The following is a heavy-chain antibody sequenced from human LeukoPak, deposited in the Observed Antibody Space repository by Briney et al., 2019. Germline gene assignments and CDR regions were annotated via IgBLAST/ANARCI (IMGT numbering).Heavy chain of an antibody. V-gene: IGHV4-59*01. CDR2: IYYSGST. CDR3: ARGAGYYDSSGYSNFDY. D-gene: IGHD3-22*01. J-gene: IGHJ4*02. CDR1: GGSFSGYY. Sequence: SETLSLTCAVYGGSFSGYYWSWIRQPPGKGLEWIGYIYYSGSTNYNPSLKSRVTISVDTSKNQFSPKLSSVTAADTAVYYCARGAGYYDSSGYSNFDYWGQGTLVTVSS.